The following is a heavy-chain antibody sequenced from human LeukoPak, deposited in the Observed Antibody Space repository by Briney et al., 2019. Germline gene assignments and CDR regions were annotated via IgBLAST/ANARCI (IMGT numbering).Heavy chain of an antibody. J-gene: IGHJ4*02. D-gene: IGHD2-2*01. V-gene: IGHV3-9*01. Sequence: PGRSLRLSCAASGFTFDDYAMHWVRQAPGKGLEWVSGISWNSGSIGYADSVKGRFTISRDNAKNSLYLQMNSLRAEDTAVYYCARLKVVPAYFDYWGQGTLVTVSS. CDR1: GFTFDDYA. CDR3: ARLKVVPAYFDY. CDR2: ISWNSGSI.